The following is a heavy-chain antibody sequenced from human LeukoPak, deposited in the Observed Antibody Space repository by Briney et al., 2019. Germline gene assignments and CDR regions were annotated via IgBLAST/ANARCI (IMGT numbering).Heavy chain of an antibody. Sequence: GGSLRLSCEASGFTFSSYAMSWVRQAPGKGLEWVSTISGSGGTTYYTDSVKGRFTISRDNSKNTLYLQMNSLRAEDTAVYYCAKQYSSGWYVVGYNWFDPWGQGTLVTVSS. V-gene: IGHV3-23*01. CDR3: AKQYSSGWYVVGYNWFDP. CDR2: ISGSGGTT. CDR1: GFTFSSYA. D-gene: IGHD6-19*01. J-gene: IGHJ5*02.